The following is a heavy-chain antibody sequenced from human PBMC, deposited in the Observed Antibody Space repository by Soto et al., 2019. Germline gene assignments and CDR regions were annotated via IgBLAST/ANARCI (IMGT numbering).Heavy chain of an antibody. V-gene: IGHV1-18*01. D-gene: IGHD3-22*01. CDR1: GYTFTSYG. CDR2: ISAYNGNT. J-gene: IGHJ3*02. CDR3: ARGRVYYYDCSGHFSFAFDI. Sequence: ASVKVSCKASGYTFTSYGISWVRQAPGQGLEWMGWISAYNGNTNYAQKLQGRVTMTTDTSTSTAYMELRSLRSDDTAVYYCARGRVYYYDCSGHFSFAFDIWGQGTMVTV.